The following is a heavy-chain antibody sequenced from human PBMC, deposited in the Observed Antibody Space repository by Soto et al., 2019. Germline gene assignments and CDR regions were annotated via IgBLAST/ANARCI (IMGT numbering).Heavy chain of an antibody. CDR3: ARSVFHDYGMDV. Sequence: PGASLKISCEGSGYTFTSYWIGWVRQMHGKGLEWMGIIYPGDSDTRYSPSFQGQATISADKSISTAYLQWSSLKASEVAMYYGARSVFHDYGMDVWRKGTTVTVSS. CDR2: IYPGDSDT. V-gene: IGHV5-51*01. CDR1: GYTFTSYW. J-gene: IGHJ6*04.